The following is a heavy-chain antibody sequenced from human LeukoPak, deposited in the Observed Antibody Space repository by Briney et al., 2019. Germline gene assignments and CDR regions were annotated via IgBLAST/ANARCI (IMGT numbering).Heavy chain of an antibody. CDR2: ISGSGGSI. CDR3: ARDPSGGYCGGDCYSTGVFWY. D-gene: IGHD2-21*02. J-gene: IGHJ4*02. V-gene: IGHV3-23*01. CDR1: GFTFSSYG. Sequence: PWGSLRLSCAASGFTFSSYGISWVRQVPGKGLEWVSAISGSGGSIYYADSVKGRFTISRDNSKNTLYLQMNSLRAEDTAVYYCARDPSGGYCGGDCYSTGVFWYWGQGTLVTVSS.